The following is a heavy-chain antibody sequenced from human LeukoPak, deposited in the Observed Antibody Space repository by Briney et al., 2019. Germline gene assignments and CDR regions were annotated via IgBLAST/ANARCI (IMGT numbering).Heavy chain of an antibody. CDR1: GRSMSSGSYY. V-gene: IGHV4-61*02. J-gene: IGHJ4*02. D-gene: IGHD2-21*01. Sequence: SQTLSLTCTVSGRSMSSGSYYWSWIRQPAGKGLEWIGRIYTSGSTNYNPSLKSRVTTSVDTSKNQFSLKLSSVTAADTAVYYCAIHSAMGSHDYWGQGTLVTVSS. CDR3: AIHSAMGSHDY. CDR2: IYTSGST.